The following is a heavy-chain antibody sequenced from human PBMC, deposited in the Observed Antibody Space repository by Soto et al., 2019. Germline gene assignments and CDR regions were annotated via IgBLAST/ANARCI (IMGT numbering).Heavy chain of an antibody. CDR2: MNPNSGNT. V-gene: IGHV1-8*01. CDR3: ARGALSFGGVIVNHYYYYVDV. CDR1: GYTFTSYD. Sequence: ASVKVSCKASGYTFTSYDINWVRQATGQGLEWMGWMNPNSGNTGYAQKFQGRVTMTRNTSISTAYMELSSLRSEDTAVYYCARGALSFGGVIVNHYYYYVDVWGKGTTVTVSS. D-gene: IGHD3-16*02. J-gene: IGHJ6*03.